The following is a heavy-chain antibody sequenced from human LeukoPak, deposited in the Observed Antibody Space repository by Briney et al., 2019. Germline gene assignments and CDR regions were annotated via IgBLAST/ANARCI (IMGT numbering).Heavy chain of an antibody. CDR1: RFTFSAFA. D-gene: IGHD5-12*01. Sequence: GGSLRLSCAASRFTFSAFAMSWVRQAPGKGLEWVSTISRSGDSTYYADSVKGRFTISRDNSKNTLYLQMDSLRAEDTAVYYCGKDLVGSGYDLDYWGQETLVTVSS. J-gene: IGHJ4*02. CDR3: GKDLVGSGYDLDY. CDR2: ISRSGDST. V-gene: IGHV3-23*01.